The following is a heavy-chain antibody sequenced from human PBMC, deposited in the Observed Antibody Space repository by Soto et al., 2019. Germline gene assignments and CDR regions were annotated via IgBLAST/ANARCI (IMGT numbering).Heavy chain of an antibody. CDR1: GFTFGDYE. V-gene: IGHV3-30*18. D-gene: IGHD3-3*01. CDR2: ISHDGSKK. CDR3: AKDKGPYYDFWSGQRWFDP. Sequence: QVQLVESGGGLVQPGGSLRLSCAASGFTFGDYEMSWIRQAAGKGPEWVAVISHDGSKKYYVESVEGRFSISRDNSKSIVHLQMNDVRTEDTAVYYCAKDKGPYYDFWSGQRWFDPWGQGTLVTVSS. J-gene: IGHJ5*02.